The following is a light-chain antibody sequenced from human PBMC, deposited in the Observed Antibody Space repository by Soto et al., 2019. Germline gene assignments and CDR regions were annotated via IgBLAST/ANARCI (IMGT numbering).Light chain of an antibody. J-gene: IGLJ2*01. V-gene: IGLV3-25*02. CDR3: QSADSSGTYRV. Sequence: SYELTQPRSVSVSPGQTARITCSGDALPKQYAYWYRQKPGQAPVLVIYKDSERPSGIPERFSGSSSGTTVTLTISGVQSEDEAEYYCQSADSSGTYRVFGGGTKLTV. CDR1: ALPKQY. CDR2: KDS.